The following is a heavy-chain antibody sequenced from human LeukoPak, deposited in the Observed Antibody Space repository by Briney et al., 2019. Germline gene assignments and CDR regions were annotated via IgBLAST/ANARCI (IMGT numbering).Heavy chain of an antibody. Sequence: PSETLSLTCTVSGGSISSYYWSWIRQPPGKGLEWIGYIYYSGSTNYNPSLKSRVTISVDTSKNQFSLKLSSVTAADTAVYYCARARAYYYDSSGHYYGWYFDLWGRGTLVTVSS. CDR2: IYYSGST. D-gene: IGHD3-22*01. J-gene: IGHJ2*01. CDR1: GGSISSYY. V-gene: IGHV4-59*01. CDR3: ARARAYYYDSSGHYYGWYFDL.